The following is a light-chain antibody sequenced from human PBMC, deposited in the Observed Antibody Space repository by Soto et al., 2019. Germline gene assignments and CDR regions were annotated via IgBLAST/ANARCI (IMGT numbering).Light chain of an antibody. J-gene: IGKJ4*01. Sequence: EIVMTQSLATLSVSPGERATLSCRASQSVSSTLAWYQQKPGQAPRLLIYDASTRATGIPARFSGSGSGTEFTLTISSLQSEDFALYYCQQYDNWPLTFGGGTKVEI. CDR3: QQYDNWPLT. V-gene: IGKV3D-15*01. CDR1: QSVSST. CDR2: DAS.